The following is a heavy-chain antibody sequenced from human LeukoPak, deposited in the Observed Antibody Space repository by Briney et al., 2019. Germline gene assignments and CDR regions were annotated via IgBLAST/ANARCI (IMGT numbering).Heavy chain of an antibody. D-gene: IGHD6-13*01. CDR2: ISYDGNIK. CDR1: GFIFSDHS. CDR3: ARDIVGAAAQTDY. Sequence: GGSLRLSCAASGFIFSDHSMNWVRQAPGKGLEWVAAISYDGNIKYYGDSVKGRFTISRDNAKNSLYLQMNSLRAEDTAVYYCARDIVGAAAQTDYWGQGTLVTVSS. J-gene: IGHJ4*02. V-gene: IGHV3-30-3*01.